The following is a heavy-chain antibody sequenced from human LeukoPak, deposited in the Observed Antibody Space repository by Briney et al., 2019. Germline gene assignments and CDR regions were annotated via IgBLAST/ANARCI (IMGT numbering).Heavy chain of an antibody. CDR2: INHSGST. CDR1: GGSFSGYY. V-gene: IGHV4-34*01. D-gene: IGHD4-23*01. Sequence: SETLSLTCAVYGGSFSGYYWSWIRQPPGKGLEWIGEINHSGSTNYNPSLKSRVTISVDTSKNQFSLKLSSVTAADTAVYYCARPGRLTTVVTHRDAFDIWGQGTMVTVSS. J-gene: IGHJ3*02. CDR3: ARPGRLTTVVTHRDAFDI.